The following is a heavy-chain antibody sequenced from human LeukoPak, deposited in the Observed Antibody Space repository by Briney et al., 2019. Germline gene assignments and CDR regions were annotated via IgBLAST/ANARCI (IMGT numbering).Heavy chain of an antibody. D-gene: IGHD2-15*01. CDR1: GGSISSYY. J-gene: IGHJ1*01. Sequence: SETLSLTCTVSGGSISSYYWSLIRQPPGKGLEWIGYIYYSGSTNYNPSLKSRVIISVDTSKNQFSLKLSSVTAADTAVYYCASSRGWYVDFQHWGQGTLVTVSS. V-gene: IGHV4-59*01. CDR2: IYYSGST. CDR3: ASSRGWYVDFQH.